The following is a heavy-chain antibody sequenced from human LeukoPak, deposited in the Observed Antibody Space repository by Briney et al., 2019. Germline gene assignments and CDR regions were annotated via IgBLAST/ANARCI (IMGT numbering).Heavy chain of an antibody. CDR1: GYTFTSYG. D-gene: IGHD6-6*01. CDR2: IIPIFGTA. CDR3: ARDRTIAARQIPLGY. J-gene: IGHJ4*02. Sequence: SVKVSCKASGYTFTSYGISWVRQAPGQGLEWMGRIIPIFGTANYAQKFQGRVTITTDESTSTAYMELSSLRSEDTAVYYCARDRTIAARQIPLGYWGQGTLVTVSS. V-gene: IGHV1-69*05.